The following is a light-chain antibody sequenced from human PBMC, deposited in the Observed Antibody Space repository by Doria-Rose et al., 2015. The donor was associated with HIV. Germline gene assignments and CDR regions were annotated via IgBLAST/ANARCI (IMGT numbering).Light chain of an antibody. Sequence: EIVMTQSPESLGMSLGERATLNCKSNQSPLYTSKNYLAWYQQKPGQPPKLLIYWASTRQSGVPARFSGSGSGTDFTLTISSLEAEDVAVYYCQQYYDAPSFGHGTTVDI. V-gene: IGKV4-1*01. J-gene: IGKJ3*01. CDR3: QQYYDAPS. CDR2: WAS. CDR1: QSPLYTSKNY.